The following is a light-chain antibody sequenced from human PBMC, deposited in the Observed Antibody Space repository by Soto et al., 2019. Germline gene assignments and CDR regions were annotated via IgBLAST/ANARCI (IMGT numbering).Light chain of an antibody. V-gene: IGKV3-11*01. J-gene: IGKJ4*01. Sequence: TQSPSSFSASTGDRVTITCRASQSVSSFLAWCQKKPXQAPSLXXYDSSNRAPGIPARFSGSGSGADLTLTISSLETEDFADYYCQQRSSWPSLTFGGGTKVDIK. CDR2: DSS. CDR1: QSVSSF. CDR3: QQRSSWPSLT.